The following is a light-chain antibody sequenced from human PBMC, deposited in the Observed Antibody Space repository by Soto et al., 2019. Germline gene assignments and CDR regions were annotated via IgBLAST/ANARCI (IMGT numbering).Light chain of an antibody. CDR3: KQSYTTPRT. V-gene: IGKV1-39*01. J-gene: IGKJ1*01. CDR2: AAS. Sequence: DIQMTQSPSSLSASVGDRVTITCRASQSISSYLNWYQQKPGKAPKLLIYAASSLQSGVPSRFSGSGSGTDFTLTISSLQLEDFATYYCKQSYTTPRTFGQGTKVEIK. CDR1: QSISSY.